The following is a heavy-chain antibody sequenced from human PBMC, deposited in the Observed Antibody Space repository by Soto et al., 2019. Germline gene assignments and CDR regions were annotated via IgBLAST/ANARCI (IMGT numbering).Heavy chain of an antibody. Sequence: PGGSLRLCCAACGFTVSSYSMHGVRQAPGKGLEWVAVISYDGSNKYYADSVKGRFTISRDNSKNTLYLQMNSLRAEDTAVYYCARDVAYYYDSRGYSAYWGKGTLGTVSS. CDR1: GFTVSSYS. CDR3: ARDVAYYYDSRGYSAY. CDR2: ISYDGSNK. J-gene: IGHJ4*02. V-gene: IGHV3-30-3*01. D-gene: IGHD3-22*01.